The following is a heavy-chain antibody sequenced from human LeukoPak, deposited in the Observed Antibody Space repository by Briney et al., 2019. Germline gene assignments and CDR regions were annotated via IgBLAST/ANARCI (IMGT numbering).Heavy chain of an antibody. Sequence: PGRSLRLSCAASGFTFSSYAMHWVRQAPGKGLEWVAFIRYDGSNKYYADSVKGRFTISRDNSKNTLYLQLYSLRAEDTAVYYCAKDCTSCSSEYFQHWGQGTLVTVSS. J-gene: IGHJ1*01. D-gene: IGHD2-2*01. CDR1: GFTFSSYA. V-gene: IGHV3-30*02. CDR2: IRYDGSNK. CDR3: AKDCTSCSSEYFQH.